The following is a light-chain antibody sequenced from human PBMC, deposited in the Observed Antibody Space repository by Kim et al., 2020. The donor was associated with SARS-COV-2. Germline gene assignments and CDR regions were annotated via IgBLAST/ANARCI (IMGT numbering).Light chain of an antibody. CDR2: KVS. J-gene: IGKJ2*02. CDR3: RQGAEWPRT. Sequence: QASSSCQSSQSLIHPDGNAYLGWFHRRPGQSPRRLIYKVSNRGSGVPDRIGGGGSDTYFTLRSSRVEVADLGIYYCRQGAEWPRTCGQGTRLEI. V-gene: IGKV2-30*02. CDR1: QSLIHPDGNAY.